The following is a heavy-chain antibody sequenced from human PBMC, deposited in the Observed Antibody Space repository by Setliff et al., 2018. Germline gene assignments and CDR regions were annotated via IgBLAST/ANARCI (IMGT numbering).Heavy chain of an antibody. CDR1: GGSINNYY. Sequence: PSETLSLTCTVSGGSINNYYWSWIRQAPGKGLEWVGYVYYTGTTNYSPSLKGRVIISVDASKNRLSLQLNSVTPADTAVYYCARDITREPYTGGFYHFDPWGQGALVTVS. D-gene: IGHD3-16*01. J-gene: IGHJ5*02. CDR2: VYYTGTT. V-gene: IGHV4-59*01. CDR3: ARDITREPYTGGFYHFDP.